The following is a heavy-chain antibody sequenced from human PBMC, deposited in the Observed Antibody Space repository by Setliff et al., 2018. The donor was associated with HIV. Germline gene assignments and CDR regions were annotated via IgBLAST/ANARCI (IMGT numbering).Heavy chain of an antibody. CDR2: IYPGDSDT. CDR3: ARRVWQQDSKFMYYFDY. V-gene: IGHV5-51*01. D-gene: IGHD6-13*01. Sequence: PGESLKISCKGSGYSFTSYWIGWVRQMPGKGLEWMGIIYPGDSDTRYSPSFQGQVTISADKSISTAYLQWSSLKASDTAMYYCARRVWQQDSKFMYYFDYWGQGTLVTVSS. J-gene: IGHJ4*02. CDR1: GYSFTSYW.